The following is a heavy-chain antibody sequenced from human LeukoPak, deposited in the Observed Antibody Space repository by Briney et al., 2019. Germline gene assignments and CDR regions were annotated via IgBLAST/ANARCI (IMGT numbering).Heavy chain of an antibody. Sequence: GGSLRLSCAASGFTFSHAWMSWVRQAPGKGLEWVGRIKSKTDGGTTDYAAPVKGRFTISRDDSKNTLYLQMNSLKTEDTAVYYCTTDAIWFGELSSDWGQGTLVTVSS. CDR1: GFTFSHAW. CDR2: IKSKTDGGTT. D-gene: IGHD3-10*01. V-gene: IGHV3-15*01. J-gene: IGHJ4*02. CDR3: TTDAIWFGELSSD.